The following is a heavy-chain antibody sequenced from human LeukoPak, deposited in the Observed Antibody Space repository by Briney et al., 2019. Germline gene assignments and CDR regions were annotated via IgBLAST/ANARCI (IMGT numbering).Heavy chain of an antibody. J-gene: IGHJ4*02. CDR2: IIPIFGTA. D-gene: IGHD1-26*01. CDR3: ARSGWELDFDY. V-gene: IGHV1-69*05. Sequence: SVKVSCKASGGTFSSYAISWVRQAPGQGLEWMGGIIPIFGTANYAQKFQGRVTMTRNTSISTAYMELSSLRSEDTAVYYCARSGWELDFDYWGQGTLVTVSS. CDR1: GGTFSSYA.